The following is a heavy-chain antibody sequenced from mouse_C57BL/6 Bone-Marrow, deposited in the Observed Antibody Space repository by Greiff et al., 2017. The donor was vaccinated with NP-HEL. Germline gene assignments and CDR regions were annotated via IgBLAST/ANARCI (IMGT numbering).Heavy chain of an antibody. Sequence: QVQLQQSGAELVRPGASVTLSCKASGYTFTDYEMHWVKQTPVHGLEWIGAIDPETGGTAYNQKFKGKAILTADKSSSTAYMELRSLTSEDSAVYYCTPTTPVYFDYWGQGTTLTVSS. CDR2: IDPETGGT. V-gene: IGHV1-15*01. CDR3: TPTTPVYFDY. D-gene: IGHD1-1*01. J-gene: IGHJ2*01. CDR1: GYTFTDYE.